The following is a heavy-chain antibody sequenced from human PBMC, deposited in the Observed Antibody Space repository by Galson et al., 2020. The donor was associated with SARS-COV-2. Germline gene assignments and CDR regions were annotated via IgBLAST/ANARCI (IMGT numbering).Heavy chain of an antibody. CDR3: ARLDFWSGYYIDY. CDR1: GFTFSAYY. D-gene: IGHD3-3*01. J-gene: IGHJ4*02. Sequence: NSGGSLRLSCAASGFTFSAYYMSWIRQAPGKGLEWVSYISSSGSTIYYADSVKGRFTISRDNAKNSLYLQMNSLRAEDTAVYYCARLDFWSGYYIDYWGQGTLVTVSS. CDR2: ISSSGSTI. V-gene: IGHV3-11*01.